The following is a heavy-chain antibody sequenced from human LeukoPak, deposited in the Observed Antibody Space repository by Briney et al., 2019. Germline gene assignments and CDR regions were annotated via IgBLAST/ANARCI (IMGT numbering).Heavy chain of an antibody. CDR2: IYTSGST. V-gene: IGHV4-61*02. D-gene: IGHD2-2*01. CDR3: ARAPDWYFAL. Sequence: SQTLSLTCTVSGGSISSGSYYWSWIRQPAGKGLEWIGRIYTSGSTNYNPSLKSRVTISVDTSKNQFSLKLSSVTAADTAVYYCARAPDWYFALWGRGTLVTVSS. J-gene: IGHJ2*01. CDR1: GGSISSGSYY.